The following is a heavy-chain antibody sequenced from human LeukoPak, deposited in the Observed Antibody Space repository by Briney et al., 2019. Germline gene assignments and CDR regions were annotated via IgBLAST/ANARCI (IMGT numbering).Heavy chain of an antibody. CDR2: ITGSGRGT. CDR3: SKDPNGGYVGAFDM. J-gene: IGHJ3*02. D-gene: IGHD4-17*01. Sequence: GGSLRLSCRASGLTFSNYATTWVRQAPGKGLEWVSSITGSGRGTYYADSVKGRFSVSRDNSQNTVFLHMNSLRADDTALDFCSKDPNGGYVGAFDMWGPGTMVTVSS. CDR1: GLTFSNYA. V-gene: IGHV3-23*01.